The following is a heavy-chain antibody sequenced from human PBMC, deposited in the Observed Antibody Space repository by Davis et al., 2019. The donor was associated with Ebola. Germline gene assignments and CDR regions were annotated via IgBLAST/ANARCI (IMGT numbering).Heavy chain of an antibody. CDR1: GGSFSGYY. Sequence: SETLSLTCAVYGGSFSGYYWSWIRQPPGKGLEWIGEINHSGSTNYNPSLKSRVTISVDTSKNQFSLKLRSVTAADTAVYYCAREAYYYGMDVWGQGTTVTVSS. J-gene: IGHJ6*02. V-gene: IGHV4-34*01. CDR2: INHSGST. CDR3: AREAYYYGMDV.